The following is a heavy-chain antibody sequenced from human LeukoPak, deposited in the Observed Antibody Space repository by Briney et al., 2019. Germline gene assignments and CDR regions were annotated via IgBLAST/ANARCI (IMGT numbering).Heavy chain of an antibody. D-gene: IGHD4-11*01. CDR3: ARDRSNSVFDY. CDR2: IYHSGRT. V-gene: IGHV4-30-4*08. Sequence: SETLSLTCTVSGDSINSGSYHWNWIRQSPGKGLEWIGYIYHSGRTFYNSSLKNRLLISLDTSKNQFSLELSSVIASDTAVYYCARDRSNSVFDYWGLGTLVTVSS. CDR1: GDSINSGSYH. J-gene: IGHJ4*02.